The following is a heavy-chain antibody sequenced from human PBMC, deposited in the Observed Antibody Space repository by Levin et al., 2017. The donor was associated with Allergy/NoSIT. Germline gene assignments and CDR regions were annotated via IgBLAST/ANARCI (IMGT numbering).Heavy chain of an antibody. D-gene: IGHD3-22*01. Sequence: QTLSLTCTCSGFSLSTTGGGVGWSRQPPGKALEWLALIYWDDDKRYSPSLKSRLTITKDTSKNQVVLTMTYMDPVDTATYYCAHFDYYDSSAYHRHFDYWGQGTLVTVSS. V-gene: IGHV2-5*02. CDR2: IYWDDDK. J-gene: IGHJ4*02. CDR3: AHFDYYDSSAYHRHFDY. CDR1: GFSLSTTGGG.